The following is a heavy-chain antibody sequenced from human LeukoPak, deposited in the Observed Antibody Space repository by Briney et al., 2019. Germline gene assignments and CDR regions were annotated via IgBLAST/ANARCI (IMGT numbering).Heavy chain of an antibody. V-gene: IGHV1-18*01. D-gene: IGHD5-18*01. CDR2: ISAYNGNT. CDR1: GYTFTNYG. Sequence: ASVKVSCKASGYTFTNYGIIWVRQAPGQGLGWMGWISAYNGNTNYAQKVQGRVTMTTDTSKSTAYMELSSLRSEDTAVYYCARGPPIRGYRYGYDTGYYYSYSMDVWGKGTTVTISS. J-gene: IGHJ6*03. CDR3: ARGPPIRGYRYGYDTGYYYSYSMDV.